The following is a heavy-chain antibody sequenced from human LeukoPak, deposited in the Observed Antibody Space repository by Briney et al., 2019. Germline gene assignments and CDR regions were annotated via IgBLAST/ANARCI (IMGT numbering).Heavy chain of an antibody. CDR2: INPSGGST. Sequence: ASVKVPCKASGYTFTNYYMHWVRQAPGQGLEWMGLINPSGGSTSYAQKFQGRVTMTRDMSTSTVYMELSSLRSENTAVSYCARGGYSNRNWFDPWGQGTLVTVSS. CDR3: ARGGYSNRNWFDP. V-gene: IGHV1-46*01. CDR1: GYTFTNYY. J-gene: IGHJ5*02. D-gene: IGHD6-13*01.